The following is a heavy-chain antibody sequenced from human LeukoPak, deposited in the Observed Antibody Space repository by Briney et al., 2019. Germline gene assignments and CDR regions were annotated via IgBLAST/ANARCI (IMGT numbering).Heavy chain of an antibody. CDR1: GGSISSGGYY. CDR2: IYHSGST. D-gene: IGHD3-10*01. CDR3: ARDQTYSGSGIYTYFDY. Sequence: SETLSLTCTVSGGSISSGGYYWSWIRQPPGKGLEWIGYIYHSGSTYYNPSLKSRVTISVDRSKNHFSLKLSSVTAADTAVYYCARDQTYSGSGIYTYFDYWGQGILVTVSS. J-gene: IGHJ4*02. V-gene: IGHV4-30-2*01.